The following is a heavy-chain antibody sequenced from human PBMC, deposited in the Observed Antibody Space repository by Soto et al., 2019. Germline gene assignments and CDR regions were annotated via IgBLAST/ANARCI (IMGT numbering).Heavy chain of an antibody. Sequence: GGSLRLSCTASGFTLQNYAMAWVRRAPGKGLEWVSTLIGGHYGTAYSYSVKGRFTVSRDNSKNCLYLQMNSLGVEDTAMYFCAKGISTGDIDWFDPWGQGSLVTVSS. D-gene: IGHD3-10*01. V-gene: IGHV3-23*01. CDR1: GFTLQNYA. J-gene: IGHJ5*02. CDR2: LIGGHYGT. CDR3: AKGISTGDIDWFDP.